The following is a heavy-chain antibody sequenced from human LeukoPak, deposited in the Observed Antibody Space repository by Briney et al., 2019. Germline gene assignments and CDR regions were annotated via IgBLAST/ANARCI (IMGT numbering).Heavy chain of an antibody. CDR2: ISSSSSYI. CDR3: ARESGSYWEYYFDY. V-gene: IGHV3-21*03. J-gene: IGHJ4*02. CDR1: GFTFSSYS. Sequence: GGSLRLSCAASGFTFSSYSMNRVRQAPGKGLEWVSSISSSSSYIYYADSVKGRFTISRDNAKNSLYLQMNSLKTEDTAVYYCARESGSYWEYYFDYWGQGTLVTVSS. D-gene: IGHD1-26*01.